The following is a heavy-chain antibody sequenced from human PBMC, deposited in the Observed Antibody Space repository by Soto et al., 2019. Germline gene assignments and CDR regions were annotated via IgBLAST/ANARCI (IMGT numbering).Heavy chain of an antibody. CDR1: GGTFSSYA. J-gene: IGHJ4*02. Sequence: QVQLVQSGAEVKKPGSSVKVSCKASGGTFSSYAISWVRQAPGQGLEWMGGIIPIFGTANYAQKFQGRVTITADKATSTAYGELSGLRSEDTGVYYCARALTGTLTNSVFDYWGQGTLVTVSS. CDR2: IIPIFGTA. V-gene: IGHV1-69*06. CDR3: ARALTGTLTNSVFDY. D-gene: IGHD7-27*01.